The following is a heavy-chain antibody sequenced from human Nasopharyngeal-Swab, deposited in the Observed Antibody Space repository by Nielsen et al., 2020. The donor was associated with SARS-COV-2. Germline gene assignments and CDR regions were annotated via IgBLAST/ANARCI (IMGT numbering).Heavy chain of an antibody. CDR3: ARQVAAAEDFQH. V-gene: IGHV4-34*01. CDR2: IHYSGST. CDR1: GGSFSGYY. J-gene: IGHJ1*01. Sequence: SETLSLTCAVYGGSFSGYYWGWIRQPPGKGLEWIGSIHYSGSTYYNPSLKSRVTISVDTSKNQFSLKLSSVTATDTAVYYCARQVAAAEDFQHWGQGTLVTVSS. D-gene: IGHD6-13*01.